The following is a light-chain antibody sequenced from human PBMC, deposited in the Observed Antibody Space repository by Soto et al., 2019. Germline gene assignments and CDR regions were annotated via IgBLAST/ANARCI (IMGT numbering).Light chain of an antibody. CDR2: GAS. V-gene: IGKV3-20*01. CDR1: QSISIN. Sequence: ERLITQSPATQSVSPGERATLSCRASQSISINLAWYQQKPGQAPRLLIHGASSRATGIPDRISGSGSGTDFTLTISRLEPEDFAVYYCQQYGSSPITFGQGTRLEIK. CDR3: QQYGSSPIT. J-gene: IGKJ5*01.